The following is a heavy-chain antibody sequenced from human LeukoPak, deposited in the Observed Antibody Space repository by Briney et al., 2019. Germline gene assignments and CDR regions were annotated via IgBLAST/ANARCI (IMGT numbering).Heavy chain of an antibody. D-gene: IGHD2-15*01. CDR1: GYTFTGYY. CDR2: VNPNSGGT. V-gene: IGHV1-2*02. Sequence: ASVKVSCKASGYTFTGYYMHWVRQAPGQGLEWVGWVNPNSGGTNYAQKFQGRVTMTRDTSISTAYMELSRLRSDDTAVYYCASPRAHCSGGSCYVFDYWGQGTLVTVSS. CDR3: ASPRAHCSGGSCYVFDY. J-gene: IGHJ4*02.